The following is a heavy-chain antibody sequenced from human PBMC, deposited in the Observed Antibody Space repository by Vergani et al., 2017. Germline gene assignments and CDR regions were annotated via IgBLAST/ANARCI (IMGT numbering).Heavy chain of an antibody. J-gene: IGHJ6*02. V-gene: IGHV1-69*18. Sequence: QVQLVQSGAEVKKPGASVKVSCKASGYTFTGYYMHWVRQAPGQGLEWMGRIIPIFGTANYAQKFQGRVTITADESTSTAYMELSSLRSEDTAVYYCASGGNGLNPSNGMDVWGQGTTVTVSS. D-gene: IGHD3-16*01. CDR2: IIPIFGTA. CDR1: GYTFTGYY. CDR3: ASGGNGLNPSNGMDV.